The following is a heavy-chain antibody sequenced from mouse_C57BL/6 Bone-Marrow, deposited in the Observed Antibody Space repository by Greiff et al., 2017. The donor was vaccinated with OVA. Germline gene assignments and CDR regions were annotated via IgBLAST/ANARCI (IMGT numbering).Heavy chain of an antibody. CDR2: IHPSDSDT. V-gene: IGHV1-74*01. Sequence: QVQLQQPVAELVKPGASVKVSCTASGYNINSSCMHWVKQRPGQGLEWIGRIHPSDSDTNYNQKFKGKATLTVDKSSSTAYMQLSSLTSEDSAVYYCAIDGYYYYAMDYWGQGTSVTVSS. CDR3: AIDGYYYYAMDY. D-gene: IGHD2-3*01. J-gene: IGHJ4*01. CDR1: GYNINSSC.